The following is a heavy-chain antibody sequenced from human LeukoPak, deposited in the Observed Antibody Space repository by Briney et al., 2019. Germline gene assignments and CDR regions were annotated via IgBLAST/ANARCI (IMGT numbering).Heavy chain of an antibody. V-gene: IGHV3-30-3*01. CDR1: GFTFSSYA. CDR2: ISYDGSNK. CDR3: ARGLDGYSSGWAFSLQSPYYYGMDV. Sequence: HPGGSLRLSCAASGFTFSSYAMHWVGQAPGKGLEWVAVISYDGSNKYYADSVKGRFTISRDNSKNTLYLQMNSLRAEDTAVYYCARGLDGYSSGWAFSLQSPYYYGMDVWGQGTTVTVSS. D-gene: IGHD6-19*01. J-gene: IGHJ6*02.